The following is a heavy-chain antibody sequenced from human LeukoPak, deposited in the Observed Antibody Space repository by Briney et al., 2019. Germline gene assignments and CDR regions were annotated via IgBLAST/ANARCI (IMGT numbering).Heavy chain of an antibody. CDR1: GFTFSDFY. CDR3: AELGITMIGGV. CDR2: ISSSGSTI. Sequence: GRSLRLSCAASGFTFSDFYMTWIRQAPGKGLEWVSYISSSGSTIYYADSVKGRFTISRDNAKNSLYLQMNSLRAEDTAVYYCAELGITMIGGVWGKGTTVTISS. V-gene: IGHV3-11*04. D-gene: IGHD3-10*02. J-gene: IGHJ6*04.